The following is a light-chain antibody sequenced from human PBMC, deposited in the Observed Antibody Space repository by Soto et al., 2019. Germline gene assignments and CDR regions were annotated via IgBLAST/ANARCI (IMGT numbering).Light chain of an antibody. V-gene: IGLV1-44*01. J-gene: IGLJ3*02. Sequence: QPVLTQPPSASGTPGQRATISCSGSSSNIGSNSVNWYQQVPGTAPKVLISSNNQRPSGVPDRFSGSKSGTSASLAISGLQSEDEADYYCATWDDSLNGWVFGGGTQLTVL. CDR3: ATWDDSLNGWV. CDR2: SNN. CDR1: SSNIGSNS.